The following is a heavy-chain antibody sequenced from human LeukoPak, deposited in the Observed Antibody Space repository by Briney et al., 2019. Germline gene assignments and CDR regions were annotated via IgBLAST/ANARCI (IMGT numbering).Heavy chain of an antibody. V-gene: IGHV3-53*05. Sequence: GGSLRLSCAASGFTISRNYMRWVRQAPGKGLEWVSVIYSDRSTNYADSVKGRFTISRDNSKNTVYLQMDSLRPEDTAVYYCARRAFDIWGQGTMVTVSS. CDR1: GFTISRNY. CDR3: ARRAFDI. CDR2: IYSDRST. J-gene: IGHJ3*02.